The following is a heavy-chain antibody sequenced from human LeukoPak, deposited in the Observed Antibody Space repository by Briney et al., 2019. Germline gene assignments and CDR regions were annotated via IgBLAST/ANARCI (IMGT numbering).Heavy chain of an antibody. Sequence: GASVKVSCKASGYTFTGYYMHWVRQAPGQGLEWMGWINPSGGSTSYAQKFQGRVTMTRDTSTSTVYMELSSLRSEDTAVYYCARAPTGEIVVVDLDYWGQGTLVTVSS. CDR1: GYTFTGYY. CDR2: INPSGGST. CDR3: ARAPTGEIVVVDLDY. V-gene: IGHV1-46*01. J-gene: IGHJ4*02. D-gene: IGHD3-22*01.